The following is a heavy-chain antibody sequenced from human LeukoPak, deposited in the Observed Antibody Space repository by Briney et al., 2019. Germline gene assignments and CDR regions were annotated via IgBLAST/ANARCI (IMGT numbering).Heavy chain of an antibody. J-gene: IGHJ5*02. CDR2: ISWNSGSI. CDR1: GFTFDDYA. CDR3: AKDIVSTSSNWFDP. D-gene: IGHD2-2*01. Sequence: GGSLRLSCAAPGFTFDDYAMHWVRQAPGKGLEWVSGISWNSGSIGYADSVKGRFTISRDNAKNSLYLQMNSLRAEDTALYYCAKDIVSTSSNWFDPWGQGTLVTVSS. V-gene: IGHV3-9*01.